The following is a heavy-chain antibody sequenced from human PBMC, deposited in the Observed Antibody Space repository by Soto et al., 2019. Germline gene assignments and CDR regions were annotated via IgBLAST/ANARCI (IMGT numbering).Heavy chain of an antibody. CDR3: ARGRVAAAEPSGA. CDR1: GGSFSGYY. V-gene: IGHV4-34*01. Sequence: QVQLQQWGAGLLKPSETLSLTCAVYGGSFSGYYWSWIRQPPGKGLEWIGEINHSGSTNYNPSLKSRVTISVDTSKNQFSLKLSSVTAADTAVYYCARGRVAAAEPSGAWGQGTLVTVSS. J-gene: IGHJ4*02. D-gene: IGHD6-13*01. CDR2: INHSGST.